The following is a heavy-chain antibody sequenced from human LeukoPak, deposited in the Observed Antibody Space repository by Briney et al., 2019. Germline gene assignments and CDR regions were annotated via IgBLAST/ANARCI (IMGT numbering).Heavy chain of an antibody. V-gene: IGHV3-20*04. CDR2: INWNGDNT. J-gene: IGHJ4*02. D-gene: IGHD3-9*01. CDR1: GFTFYDYG. Sequence: GGSLRLSCAASGFTFYDYGMSWVRQAPGKGLEWVSGINWNGDNTNYADSLKGRFNISRDNAKNSMYLQMNSLRAEDTALYYCARGSTHYDVLTGYHYYFDYWGQGTLVTVSS. CDR3: ARGSTHYDVLTGYHYYFDY.